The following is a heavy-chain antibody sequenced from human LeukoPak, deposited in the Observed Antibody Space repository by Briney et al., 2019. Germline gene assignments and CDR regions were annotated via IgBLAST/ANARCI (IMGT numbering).Heavy chain of an antibody. D-gene: IGHD1-26*01. V-gene: IGHV3-21*01. CDR1: GFTFSSYS. Sequence: GGSLRLSCAASGFTFSSYSMSWVRQAPGKGLEWVSSISSSSTYRYYAASVKGRFTISRDNAKNSVYLQMNSLRAEDTALYYCARGRYSGSYLLDYWGQGTLVTVSS. CDR3: ARGRYSGSYLLDY. J-gene: IGHJ4*02. CDR2: ISSSSTYR.